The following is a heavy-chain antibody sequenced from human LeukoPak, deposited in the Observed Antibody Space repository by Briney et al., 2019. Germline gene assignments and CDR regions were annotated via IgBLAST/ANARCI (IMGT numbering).Heavy chain of an antibody. Sequence: PSQTLSLTCTVSGGSFSSGDYYWNWIRQPPGKGPEWMGYIHDSGRTYYNPSLKSRVTISVDTSKNQFSLKLSSVTAADTAVYYCARAPARRSGYGLRWGQGTLVTVSS. V-gene: IGHV4-30-4*01. J-gene: IGHJ4*02. CDR2: IHDSGRT. CDR3: ARAPARRSGYGLR. D-gene: IGHD5-12*01. CDR1: GGSFSSGDYY.